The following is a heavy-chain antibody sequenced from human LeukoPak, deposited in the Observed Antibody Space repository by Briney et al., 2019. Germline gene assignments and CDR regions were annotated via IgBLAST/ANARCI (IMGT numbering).Heavy chain of an antibody. Sequence: ASVKVSCKASGYTFTSYYMHWVRQAPGQGLEWMGIINPSGGSTSYAQKFRGRVTMTRDMSTSTVYMELSSLRSEDTAVYYCARDSRLRGGSRQSGYSYGSTGGYYYYYMDVWGKGTTVTVSS. CDR3: ARDSRLRGGSRQSGYSYGSTGGYYYYYMDV. J-gene: IGHJ6*03. CDR2: INPSGGST. V-gene: IGHV1-46*01. CDR1: GYTFTSYY. D-gene: IGHD5-18*01.